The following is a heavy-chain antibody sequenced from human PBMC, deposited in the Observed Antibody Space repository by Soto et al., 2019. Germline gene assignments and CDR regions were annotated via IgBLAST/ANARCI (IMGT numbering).Heavy chain of an antibody. CDR2: MNPNSGNT. J-gene: IGHJ6*02. V-gene: IGHV1-8*01. CDR3: ASLYSSGGYFGYYYCGRDV. D-gene: IGHD6-25*01. CDR1: GFTFTSYD. Sequence: ASVKVSCKASGFTFTSYDINWVRQATGQGLEWMGWMNPNSGNTGYAQKFQGRVTMTRNTSISTAYMELSSLRSEDTAVYYCASLYSSGGYFGYYYCGRDVWGQGTRVTVSS.